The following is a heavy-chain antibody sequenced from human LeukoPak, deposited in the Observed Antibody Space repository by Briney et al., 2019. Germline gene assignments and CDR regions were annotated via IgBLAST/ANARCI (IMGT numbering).Heavy chain of an antibody. CDR2: ISSSSSYI. CDR3: ASRGAFDWLFPRDY. V-gene: IGHV3-21*01. Sequence: PGGSLRLSCAASGFSFTNYWMSWVRQAPGKGLEWVSSISSSSSYIYYADSVKGRFTISRDNAKNSLYLQMNSLRAEDTAVYYCASRGAFDWLFPRDYWGQGTLVTVSS. CDR1: GFSFTNYW. J-gene: IGHJ4*02. D-gene: IGHD3-9*01.